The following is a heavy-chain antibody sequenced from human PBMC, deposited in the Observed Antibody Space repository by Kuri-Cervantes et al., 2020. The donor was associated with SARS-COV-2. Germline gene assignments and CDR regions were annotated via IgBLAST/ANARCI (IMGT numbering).Heavy chain of an antibody. V-gene: IGHV4-59*01. J-gene: IGHJ3*02. CDR1: GGSISSYY. CDR2: IFYSGST. CDR3: VGGEWLQKTDAFDI. D-gene: IGHD3-3*01. Sequence: SETLSLTCTVSGGSISSYYWSWVRHPPGKELEWIGYIFYSGSTNYNPSLKSRVTISVDTSKNQFSLKLSSVTAADTAVYYCVGGEWLQKTDAFDIWGQGTMVTVSS.